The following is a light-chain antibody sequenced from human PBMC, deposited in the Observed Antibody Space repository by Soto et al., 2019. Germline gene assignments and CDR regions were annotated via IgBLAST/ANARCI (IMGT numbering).Light chain of an antibody. J-gene: IGLJ3*02. Sequence: SVLTQPPSLSGTPGQTVTISCFGSTSNIGSNIVHWYQQLPGTAPKHLIYMNNQRPSWVPDRFSGSKSGTSASLVISALRSEDEADYYCVAWDENLSARVFGGGTKLTVL. CDR3: VAWDENLSARV. CDR2: MNN. CDR1: TSNIGSNI. V-gene: IGLV1-47*01.